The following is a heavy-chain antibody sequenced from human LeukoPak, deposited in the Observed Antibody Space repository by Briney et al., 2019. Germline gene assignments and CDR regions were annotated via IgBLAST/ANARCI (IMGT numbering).Heavy chain of an antibody. CDR3: ARSLRPGRQLQY. D-gene: IGHD1-14*01. J-gene: IGHJ4*02. CDR1: GFTFSSSW. V-gene: IGHV3-74*01. CDR2: ITSDGTTT. Sequence: PGGSLRLSCAASGFTFSSSWMHWVRQVPGKGPVWVSGITSDGTTTRYADSMKGRFTISRDNAKNSLYLQMNSLRAEDTAVYYCARSLRPGRQLQYWGQGTLVTVSS.